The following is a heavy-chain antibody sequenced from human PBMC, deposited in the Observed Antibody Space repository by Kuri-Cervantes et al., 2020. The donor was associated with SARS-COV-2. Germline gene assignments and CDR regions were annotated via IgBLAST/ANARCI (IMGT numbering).Heavy chain of an antibody. Sequence: LPCAVSGFTFSDYYMSWIRQAPGKGLEWVSYITFSSSYTSYAHSVKGRFTISRDNSKNTLYLQMNSLRAEDTAVYYCAKHCTGGYYGMDVWGQGNTVNVSS. V-gene: IGHV3-11*03. J-gene: IGHJ6*02. CDR2: ITFSSSYT. CDR1: GFTFSDYY. D-gene: IGHD1-14*01. CDR3: AKHCTGGYYGMDV.